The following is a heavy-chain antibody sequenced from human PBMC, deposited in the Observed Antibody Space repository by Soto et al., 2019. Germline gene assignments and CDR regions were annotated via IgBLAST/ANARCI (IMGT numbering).Heavy chain of an antibody. CDR2: INPNTGGS. CDR1: GYTFSDYY. J-gene: IGHJ6*02. Sequence: ASVKVSCKASGYTFSDYYIHWVRQAPGQGLEWMGWINPNTGGSNYAEKFKGRVTMTRDTSIFTTHMRLNRLTSDDTAVYYCARDLKVDGPDTCGMHFCCPGPTRTVS. CDR3: ARDLKVDGPDTCGMHF. V-gene: IGHV1-2*02.